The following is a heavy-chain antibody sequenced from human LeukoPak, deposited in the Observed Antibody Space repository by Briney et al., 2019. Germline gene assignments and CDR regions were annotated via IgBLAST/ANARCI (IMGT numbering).Heavy chain of an antibody. CDR1: GGTFSSYA. CDR3: ASSEFNYDFWSGYSPFDY. Sequence: GASVKVSCKASGGTFSSYAISWVRQAPGQGLEWMGGIIPIFCTANYAQKFQGRVTITADESTSTAYMELSSLRSEDTAVYYCASSEFNYDFWSGYSPFDYWGQGTLVTVSS. J-gene: IGHJ4*02. D-gene: IGHD3-3*01. V-gene: IGHV1-69*13. CDR2: IIPIFCTA.